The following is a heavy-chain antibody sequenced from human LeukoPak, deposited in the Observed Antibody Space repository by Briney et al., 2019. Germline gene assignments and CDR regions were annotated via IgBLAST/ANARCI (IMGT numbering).Heavy chain of an antibody. V-gene: IGHV3-7*01. CDR2: IKQDGTEK. CDR3: VRDLGGRSGH. CDR1: GFSFINYW. J-gene: IGHJ4*02. D-gene: IGHD1-26*01. Sequence: QSGGSLRLSCAASGFSFINYWMSWVRQAPGKGLEWVANIKQDGTEKKYVDSVKGRFTISRDNAKKSLYLQMNSLRAEDTAVYYCVRDLGGRSGHWGQGTLVTVSS.